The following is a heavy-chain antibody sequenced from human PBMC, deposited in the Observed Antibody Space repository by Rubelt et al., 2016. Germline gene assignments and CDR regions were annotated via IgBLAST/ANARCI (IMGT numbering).Heavy chain of an antibody. CDR2: INPRGGST. CDR1: GYTFTSYY. Sequence: QVQLVQSGAEVKKPGASVKVSCKASGYTFTSYYMHWVRQAPGQGLEWMGIINPRGGSTSYAQKFQGRVTMTRDTSTGTVYMELSSLRSEDTAVYYCAREDTTDRGWYDALDIWGQGTMVTVSS. J-gene: IGHJ3*02. CDR3: AREDTTDRGWYDALDI. D-gene: IGHD6-19*01. V-gene: IGHV1-46*01.